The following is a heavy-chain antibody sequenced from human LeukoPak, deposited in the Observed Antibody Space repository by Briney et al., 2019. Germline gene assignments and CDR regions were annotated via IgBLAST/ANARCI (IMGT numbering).Heavy chain of an antibody. V-gene: IGHV1-2*02. J-gene: IGHJ6*03. D-gene: IGHD3-10*01. CDR2: INCNSGDA. CDR3: ARFGSSARSGYYYYMDV. Sequence: ASVKVSCKASGYSFTEHYIYWVRQAPGQGLEWVGRINCNSGDANSAQKFQGRVTMTRDTSTSTAYMELRSLRSDDTAVYYCARFGSSARSGYYYYMDVWGKGTTVTISS. CDR1: GYSFTEHY.